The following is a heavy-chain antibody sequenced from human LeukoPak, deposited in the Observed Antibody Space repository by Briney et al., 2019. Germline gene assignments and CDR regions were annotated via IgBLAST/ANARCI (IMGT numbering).Heavy chain of an antibody. CDR2: SSSSGSTI. CDR3: ASRRDFIDY. CDR1: GFTLSDYY. V-gene: IGHV3-11*01. Sequence: GGSLRLSCATSGFTLSDYYMIWIRQAPGQGLEWVSYSSSSGSTIYYADSVKGRFAISRDNAKNSLYLQMNSLRAEDTAVYYCASRRDFIDYWGQGTLVTVSS. J-gene: IGHJ4*02. D-gene: IGHD3/OR15-3a*01.